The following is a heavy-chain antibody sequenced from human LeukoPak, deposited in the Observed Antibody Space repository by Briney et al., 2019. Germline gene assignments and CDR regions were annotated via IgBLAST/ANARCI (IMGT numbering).Heavy chain of an antibody. J-gene: IGHJ4*02. CDR1: GFTFSDYY. V-gene: IGHV3-53*01. D-gene: IGHD4-23*01. Sequence: GGSLRLSCAASGFTFSDYYMSWVRQAPGKGLEWVSVIYSGGSTYYADSVRGRFTISRDNSKNTLYLQMNSLRAEDTAVYYCARGIGGTIDYWGQGTLVTVSS. CDR2: IYSGGST. CDR3: ARGIGGTIDY.